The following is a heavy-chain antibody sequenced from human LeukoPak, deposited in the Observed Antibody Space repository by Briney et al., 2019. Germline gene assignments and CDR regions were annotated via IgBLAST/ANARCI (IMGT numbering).Heavy chain of an antibody. V-gene: IGHV5-51*01. CDR3: ARHPIAAGGAYNWFDP. J-gene: IGHJ5*02. CDR2: IYPRDSNT. Sequence: GESLKISCKGSGYGSGYSFTSHWIAWVRQMPGKGLEWMGIIYPRDSNTIYSPSFQGQVTISVDTSINTAYLQWISLKASDTAMYYCARHPIAAGGAYNWFDPWGQGTLVTVSS. D-gene: IGHD6-13*01. CDR1: GYSFTSHW.